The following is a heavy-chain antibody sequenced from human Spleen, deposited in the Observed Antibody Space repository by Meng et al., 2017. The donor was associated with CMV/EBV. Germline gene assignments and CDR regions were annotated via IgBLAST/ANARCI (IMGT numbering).Heavy chain of an antibody. J-gene: IGHJ4*02. CDR2: IKHNSSDT. Sequence: VSCKTSGYCVSDHVMHWVRQGTGQGREWMGWIKHNSSDTNYAQKFQGRVTRTSDSSFNTAYMELSRLTSDDTAVYYCARDHAWGADYWGQGTLVTVSS. CDR3: ARDHAWGADY. V-gene: IGHV1-2*02. CDR1: GYCVSDHV. D-gene: IGHD7-27*01.